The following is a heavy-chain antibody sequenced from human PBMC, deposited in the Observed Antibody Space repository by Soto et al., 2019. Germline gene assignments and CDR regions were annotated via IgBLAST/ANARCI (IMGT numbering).Heavy chain of an antibody. V-gene: IGHV1-2*02. CDR2: INPNNGVT. CDR1: GSTFTGDF. D-gene: IGHD2-21*01. Sequence: ASEKVSFKASGSTFTGDFMHWVRQAPGQGLEWVGWINPNNGVTKYAQKFQGRVTLTRDTSTTTAYMDLSRVRSDDTAVYYCARDRVWTIPSPETLQFYYGMGVFGRGTTGVFSS. CDR3: ARDRVWTIPSPETLQFYYGMGV. J-gene: IGHJ6*01.